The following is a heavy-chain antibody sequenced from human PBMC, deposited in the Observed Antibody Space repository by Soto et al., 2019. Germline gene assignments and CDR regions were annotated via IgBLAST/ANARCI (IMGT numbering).Heavy chain of an antibody. CDR3: TRSAISPYGGLIGPFDY. Sequence: QVQLAQSGAEERKPGASVKVSCEATGYTFTAYAMHWGRQAPGQRLEWMGWMNPANGNTKYSQKFQGRLTITSDTSANPVYMELNSLTSEDTAMYYWTRSAISPYGGLIGPFDYWGQGNLVTVSS. J-gene: IGHJ4*02. V-gene: IGHV1-3*05. CDR1: GYTFTAYA. D-gene: IGHD3-16*02. CDR2: MNPANGNT.